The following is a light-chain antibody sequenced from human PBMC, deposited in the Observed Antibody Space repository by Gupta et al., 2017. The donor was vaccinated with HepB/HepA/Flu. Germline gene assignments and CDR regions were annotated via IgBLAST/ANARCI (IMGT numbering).Light chain of an antibody. CDR2: GAS. Sequence: EIVLTQSPHTLSLSPGERATLSCRASQSVSSSYLAWYQQKPGQAPRLLIYGASSRATGIPDRFSGSGSGTDFTLTIRRLEPEDFAVYYCQQLSSFGQGTKLEIK. J-gene: IGKJ2*03. CDR3: QQLSS. V-gene: IGKV3D-20*02. CDR1: QSVSSSY.